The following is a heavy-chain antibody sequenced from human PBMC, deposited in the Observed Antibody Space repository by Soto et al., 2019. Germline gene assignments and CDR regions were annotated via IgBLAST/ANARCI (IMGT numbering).Heavy chain of an antibody. V-gene: IGHV3-74*01. J-gene: IGHJ3*02. Sequence: EVQLVETGGGLIQPGGSLRLSCAASGFTFSKHWIHWVRQAPGQGLVWVSRTKTDGTTSYADSVKGRFTISRDSAMNTLFLQMNSLRAEDTAVYYCARDMRAVPWYGGISSAFDMWGQGTMVIVSS. CDR1: GFTFSKHW. CDR3: ARDMRAVPWYGGISSAFDM. D-gene: IGHD3-10*01. CDR2: TKTDGTT.